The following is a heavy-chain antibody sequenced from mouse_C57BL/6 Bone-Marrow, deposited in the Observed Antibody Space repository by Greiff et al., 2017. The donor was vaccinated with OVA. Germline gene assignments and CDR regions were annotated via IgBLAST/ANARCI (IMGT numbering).Heavy chain of an antibody. CDR3: TTFTTVVAKALDY. J-gene: IGHJ4*01. D-gene: IGHD1-1*01. CDR2: IDPENGDT. Sequence: EVQLQQSGAELVRPGASVKLSCTASGFNITDDYMHWVKQRPEQGLEWIGWIDPENGDTEYASKFQGKATITADTSSNTAYLQLSSLTSEDTAVYYCTTFTTVVAKALDYWGQGTSVTVSS. CDR1: GFNITDDY. V-gene: IGHV14-4*01.